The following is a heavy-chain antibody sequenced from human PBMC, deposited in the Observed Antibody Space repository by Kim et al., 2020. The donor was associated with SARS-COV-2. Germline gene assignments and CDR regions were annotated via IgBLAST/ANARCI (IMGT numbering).Heavy chain of an antibody. CDR2: MNPNSGYT. J-gene: IGHJ4*02. V-gene: IGHV1-8*01. CDR3: ARGPQGFGEDYFDS. D-gene: IGHD3-10*01. Sequence: ASVKVSCKSSGYTFTSYDINWVRQATGQGLEWMGWMNPNSGYTGYAQKFQGRVTLTRNTSISTTYMEVSSLRSEDTAVYYCARGPQGFGEDYFDSWGQGTLVTVSS. CDR1: GYTFTSYD.